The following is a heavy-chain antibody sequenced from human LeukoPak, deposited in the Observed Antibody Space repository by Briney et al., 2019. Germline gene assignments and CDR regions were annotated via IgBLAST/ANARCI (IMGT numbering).Heavy chain of an antibody. CDR3: AELGITMIGGV. V-gene: IGHV3-48*04. Sequence: GTLRLSCAASGFTFSSFGMNWVRQAPGKGLEWVSYISSSGSTIYYADSVKGRFTISRDNAKNSLYLQMNSLRAEDTAVYYCAELGITMIGGVWGKGTTVTISS. J-gene: IGHJ6*04. CDR2: ISSSGSTI. CDR1: GFTFSSFG. D-gene: IGHD3-10*02.